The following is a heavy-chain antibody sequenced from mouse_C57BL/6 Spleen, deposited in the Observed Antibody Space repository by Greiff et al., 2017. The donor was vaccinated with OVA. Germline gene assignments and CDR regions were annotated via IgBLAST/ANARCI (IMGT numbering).Heavy chain of an antibody. J-gene: IGHJ4*01. V-gene: IGHV1-53*01. CDR2: INPSNGGT. D-gene: IGHD2-4*01. CDR3: ARGDYDDGFDYAMDY. Sequence: VQLQQSGTELVKPGASVKLSCKASGYTFTSYWMHWVKQRPGQGLEWIGNINPSNGGTNYNEKFKSKATLTVDKSSSTAYMQLSSLSSEDSAVYYCARGDYDDGFDYAMDYWGQGTSVTVSS. CDR1: GYTFTSYW.